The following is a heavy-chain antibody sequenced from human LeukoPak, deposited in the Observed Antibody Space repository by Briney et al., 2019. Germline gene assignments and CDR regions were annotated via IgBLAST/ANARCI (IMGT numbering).Heavy chain of an antibody. V-gene: IGHV3-7*01. CDR2: IKQDGTEK. Sequence: PGGSLRLSCAASGFTFSTYWMSWVRQAPGKGLEWVAVIKQDGTEKYYVDSVKGRFTISRDNAKNSLYLQMNSLRVEDTGIYYCARDAGWGRLDSWGQGALVTVSS. CDR3: ARDAGWGRLDS. J-gene: IGHJ4*02. D-gene: IGHD3-16*01. CDR1: GFTFSTYW.